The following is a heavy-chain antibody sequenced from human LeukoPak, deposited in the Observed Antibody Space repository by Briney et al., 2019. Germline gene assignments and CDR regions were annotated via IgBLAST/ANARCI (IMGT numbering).Heavy chain of an antibody. D-gene: IGHD3-22*01. CDR1: GYTFTGYY. J-gene: IGHJ1*01. CDR3: ARVARGQKFYYDSSGYSPRAEYFQH. Sequence: ASVKVSCKASGYTFTGYYMLWVRQAPGQGLEWMGWINPNSGGTNYAQKFQGRVTMTRDTSISTAYMELSRLRSDDTAVYYCARVARGQKFYYDSSGYSPRAEYFQHGGQGTLVTVSS. CDR2: INPNSGGT. V-gene: IGHV1-2*02.